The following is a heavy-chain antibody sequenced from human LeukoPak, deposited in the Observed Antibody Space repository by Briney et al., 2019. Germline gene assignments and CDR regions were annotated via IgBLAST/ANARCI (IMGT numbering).Heavy chain of an antibody. CDR2: IRYDGSEK. CDR3: AELVITMIGGV. V-gene: IGHV3-30*02. CDR1: GFTFSNYG. J-gene: IGHJ6*04. D-gene: IGHD3-10*02. Sequence: GGSLRLSCAASGFTFSNYGMHWVRQAPGKGLEWVAFIRYDGSEKYYADSVKGRFTISRDNAKNSLYLQMNSLRAEDTAVYYCAELVITMIGGVWGKGTTVTISS.